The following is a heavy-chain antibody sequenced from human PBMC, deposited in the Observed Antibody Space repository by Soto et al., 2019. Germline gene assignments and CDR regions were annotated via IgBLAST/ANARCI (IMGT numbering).Heavy chain of an antibody. J-gene: IGHJ4*02. D-gene: IGHD5-18*01. CDR1: GFTVSSNY. V-gene: IGHV3-53*02. Sequence: EVQLVETGGGLIQPGGSLRLSCAASGFTVSSNYMSWVRQAPGKGLEWVSVIYSGGSTYYADSVKGRFTISRDNSKNTMYLQMNSLRAEDTAVYYCARGAYSYCTGLGYWGQGTLVTVSS. CDR2: IYSGGST. CDR3: ARGAYSYCTGLGY.